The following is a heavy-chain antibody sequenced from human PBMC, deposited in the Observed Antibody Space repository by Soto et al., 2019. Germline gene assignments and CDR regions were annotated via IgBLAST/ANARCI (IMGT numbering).Heavy chain of an antibody. J-gene: IGHJ6*02. CDR3: AREGGSSWYDYYYYYGMDV. V-gene: IGHV1-18*01. CDR1: GYTFSSYV. Sequence: ASVKVSCKASGYTFSSYVISLLLQAPGQGLEWMGWISAYNGNTNYAQKLQGRVTMTTDTSTSTAYMELRSLRSGDTAVYYCAREGGSSWYDYYYYYGMDVWGQGTTVTSP. CDR2: ISAYNGNT. D-gene: IGHD6-13*01.